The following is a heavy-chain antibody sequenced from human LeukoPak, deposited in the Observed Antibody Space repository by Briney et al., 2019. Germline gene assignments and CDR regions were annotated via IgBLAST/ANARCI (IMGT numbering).Heavy chain of an antibody. J-gene: IGHJ4*02. CDR3: AKDPSYNWNYLTY. Sequence: GGSLRLSCAASGFSFSSYGMHWVRQAPGKGLEWVAVISYDGSNKYYADSVKGRFTISRDNSKNTLYLQMNSPRAEDTVVYYCAKDPSYNWNYLTYWGQGTLVTVSS. D-gene: IGHD1-20*01. CDR2: ISYDGSNK. V-gene: IGHV3-30*18. CDR1: GFSFSSYG.